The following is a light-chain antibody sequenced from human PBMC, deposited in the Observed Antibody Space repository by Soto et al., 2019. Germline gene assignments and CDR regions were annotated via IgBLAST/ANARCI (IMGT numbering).Light chain of an antibody. CDR1: SSDVGSYNL. J-gene: IGLJ2*01. CDR2: EVS. V-gene: IGLV2-23*02. CDR3: CSYAGSSTLV. Sequence: QPVLTQPASVSGSPGQSITISCTGTSSDVGSYNLVSWYQQHPGNAPKLMIYEVSKRPSGVSNRFSGSKSGNAASLTISGLQAEDEADYYCCSYAGSSTLVFGGGTKVTVL.